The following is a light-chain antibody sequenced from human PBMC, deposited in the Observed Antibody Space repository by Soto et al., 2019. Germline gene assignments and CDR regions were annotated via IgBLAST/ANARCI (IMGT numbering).Light chain of an antibody. CDR2: DIF. J-gene: IGKJ5*01. CDR1: QSVGSD. CDR3: QHRSYTIT. Sequence: EIVMTQCPATVTVAPGAGATLSCRASQSVGSDLAWYKQQPGQAPRLVIYDIFTRATGVPTRISGSGSGTDFTLTIRSLEPEDFAVDNWQHRSYTITFGRWTRLEIK. V-gene: IGKV3-11*01.